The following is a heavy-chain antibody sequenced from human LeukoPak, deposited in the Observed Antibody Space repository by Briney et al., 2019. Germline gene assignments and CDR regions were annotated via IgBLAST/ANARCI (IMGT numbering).Heavy chain of an antibody. CDR1: GFTLSSYA. CDR3: AKLPGNRLTSGGYHFDY. V-gene: IGHV3-23*01. Sequence: GGSLRLSCAASGFTLSSYAMTWVRQAPGKGLEWVSAISGSGGATNYADSVRGRFTISRDNSKSTLYLQMSNLRAEDTAVYCCAKLPGNRLTSGGYHFDYWGQGTLVTVSS. D-gene: IGHD3-16*01. CDR2: ISGSGGAT. J-gene: IGHJ4*02.